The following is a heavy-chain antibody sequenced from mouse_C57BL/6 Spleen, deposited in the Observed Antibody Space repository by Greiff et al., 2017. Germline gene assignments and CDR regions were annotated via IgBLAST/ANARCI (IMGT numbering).Heavy chain of an antibody. CDR3: ARHEEGGYGNYGGGYFDV. CDR1: GYTFTEYT. Sequence: VQLQQSGAELVKPGASVKLSCKASGYTFTEYTIHWVKQRSGQGLEWIGWFYPGSGSIKYNEKFKDKAPLTADKSSSTVYMELSRLTSEDSAVYFCARHEEGGYGNYGGGYFDVWGTGTTVTVSS. V-gene: IGHV1-62-2*01. D-gene: IGHD2-1*01. CDR2: FYPGSGSI. J-gene: IGHJ1*03.